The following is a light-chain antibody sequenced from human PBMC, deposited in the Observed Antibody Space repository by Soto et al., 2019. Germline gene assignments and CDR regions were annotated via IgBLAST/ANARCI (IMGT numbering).Light chain of an antibody. CDR1: SSDVAGYNY. J-gene: IGLJ2*01. V-gene: IGLV2-14*01. CDR3: SSYTSSSLVV. CDR2: DVS. Sequence: QSALTQPASVSGSPGQSITISCTGTSSDVAGYNYVSWYQQHPGKAPKLMIYDVSNRPSGVSNRFSGSKSGNTASLTISGLHAEDEADYYCSSYTSSSLVVFGGGTQLTVL.